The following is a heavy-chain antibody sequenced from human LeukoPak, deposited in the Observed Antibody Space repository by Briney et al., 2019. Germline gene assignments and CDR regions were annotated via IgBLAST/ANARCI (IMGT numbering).Heavy chain of an antibody. Sequence: PGGSLRLSCAASGFTVSSNYMSWVRQAPGKGLEWVSVIYSGGSTYYADSVKGRFTISRDNSKNTLYLQMNSPRAEDTAVYYCAREDSSSWLFDYWGQGTLVTVSS. CDR3: AREDSSSWLFDY. D-gene: IGHD6-13*01. CDR1: GFTVSSNY. J-gene: IGHJ4*02. V-gene: IGHV3-66*01. CDR2: IYSGGST.